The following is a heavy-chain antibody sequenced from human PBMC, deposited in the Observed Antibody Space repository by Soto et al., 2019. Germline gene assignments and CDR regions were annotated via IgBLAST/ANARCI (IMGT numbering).Heavy chain of an antibody. CDR1: GFTFSSYG. D-gene: IGHD6-19*01. V-gene: IGHV3-30*18. Sequence: QVQLVESGGGVVQPGRSLRLSCAASGFTFSSYGMHWVRQAPGKGLEWVAVISYDGSNKYYADSVKGRFTISRDNSKNTLYLQMNSLRAEDTAVYYCAKGWLPPGNYFDYWGQGTLVTVSS. CDR3: AKGWLPPGNYFDY. CDR2: ISYDGSNK. J-gene: IGHJ4*02.